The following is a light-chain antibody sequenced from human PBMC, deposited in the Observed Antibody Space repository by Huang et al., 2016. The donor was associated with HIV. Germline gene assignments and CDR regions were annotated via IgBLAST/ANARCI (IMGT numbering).Light chain of an antibody. J-gene: IGKJ4*01. Sequence: EIVLTQSPATLFLSPGERAALSCRASQSISHFLAWYQHKPGQAPRLLIYDATNRAVGIPARFSGSGSGTDFNFTISSLEPEDFAVYYCQQRSNWPPGGLTFGGGTKVEMK. CDR1: QSISHF. CDR3: QQRSNWPPGGLT. CDR2: DAT. V-gene: IGKV3-11*01.